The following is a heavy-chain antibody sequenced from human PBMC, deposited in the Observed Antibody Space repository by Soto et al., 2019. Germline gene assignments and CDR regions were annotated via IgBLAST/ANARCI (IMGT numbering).Heavy chain of an antibody. CDR2: IVVGSGNT. Sequence: GASVKVSCKASGYTFTSSAVQWVRQARGQRLEWIGWIVVGSGNTNYAQKFQERVTITRDMSTSTAYMELSSLRSEDTAVYYCAALIVDTDAFDIWGQGTMVTVSS. V-gene: IGHV1-58*01. CDR1: GYTFTSSA. D-gene: IGHD5-18*01. J-gene: IGHJ3*02. CDR3: AALIVDTDAFDI.